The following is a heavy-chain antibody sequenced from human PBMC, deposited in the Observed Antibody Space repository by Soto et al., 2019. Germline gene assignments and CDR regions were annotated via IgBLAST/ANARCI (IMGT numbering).Heavy chain of an antibody. V-gene: IGHV4-39*07. CDR2: VYYSGST. Sequence: PSETLSLTCTVSGGSVSSSGYYWGGVRQPPGKGLEWIGSVYYSGSTNYNPSLKSRVTISVDKSKNQFSLKLSSVSAADTAVYYCARSEDIVATMGAFDIRGQGTMVTV. CDR3: ARSEDIVATMGAFDI. J-gene: IGHJ3*02. D-gene: IGHD5-12*01. CDR1: GGSVSSSGYY.